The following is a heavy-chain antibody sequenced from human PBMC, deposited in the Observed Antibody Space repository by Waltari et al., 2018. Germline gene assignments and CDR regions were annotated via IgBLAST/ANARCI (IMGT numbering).Heavy chain of an antibody. CDR1: GYSFTSYW. D-gene: IGHD5-12*01. V-gene: IGHV5-51*01. Sequence: EVQLVQSGAEVKKPGESLKISCKGSGYSFTSYWIGWVRQLPGKGLEWMGIIYPGDSDTRYSPSFQGQVTISADKSISTAYLQWSSLKASDTAMYYCARQGTVEMATIAHFDYWGQGTLVTVSS. CDR3: ARQGTVEMATIAHFDY. J-gene: IGHJ4*02. CDR2: IYPGDSDT.